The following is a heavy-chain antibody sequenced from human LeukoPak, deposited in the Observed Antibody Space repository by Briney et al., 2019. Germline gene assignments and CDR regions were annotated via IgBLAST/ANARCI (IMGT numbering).Heavy chain of an antibody. CDR2: IYPGDSKI. V-gene: IGHV5-51*01. CDR1: GYTFTSYW. D-gene: IGHD4-17*01. Sequence: GESLKISCKGSGYTFTSYWIGGVRQMPEKGLEWMGIIYPGDSKIRYSPSFQGQVTISADKSISTAYLQWSSLKASDTAMYYCARLHYGAADYWGQGTLVTVSS. CDR3: ARLHYGAADY. J-gene: IGHJ4*02.